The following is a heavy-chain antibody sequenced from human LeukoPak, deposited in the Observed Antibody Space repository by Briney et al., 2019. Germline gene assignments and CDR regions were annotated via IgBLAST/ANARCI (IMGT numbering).Heavy chain of an antibody. D-gene: IGHD5-12*01. V-gene: IGHV4-59*01. CDR1: NGSINDYY. CDR2: IYYSGST. CDR3: ARGLDIVATETDYYYYYGMDV. J-gene: IGHJ6*02. Sequence: KPSETLSLTCTVSNGSINDYYWSWIRQPPGKGLEWIGYIYYSGSTNYNPSLKSRVTISVDTSKNQFSLKLSSVTAADTAVYYCARGLDIVATETDYYYYYGMDVWGQGTTVTVSS.